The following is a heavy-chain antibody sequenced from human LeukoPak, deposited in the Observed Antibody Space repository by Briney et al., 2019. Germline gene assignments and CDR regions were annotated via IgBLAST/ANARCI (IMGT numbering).Heavy chain of an antibody. V-gene: IGHV1-18*01. J-gene: IGHJ4*02. Sequence: TSVKVSCKASGYTFTSYGISWVRQAPGQGLEWIGWISAYNGYTHYAQNLQGRVTVTTDTSTSTAYMELRSLRSDDTAMYYCARDVVPYCSGGTCYSNYWGQGTLVTVSS. CDR3: ARDVVPYCSGGTCYSNY. D-gene: IGHD2-15*01. CDR1: GYTFTSYG. CDR2: ISAYNGYT.